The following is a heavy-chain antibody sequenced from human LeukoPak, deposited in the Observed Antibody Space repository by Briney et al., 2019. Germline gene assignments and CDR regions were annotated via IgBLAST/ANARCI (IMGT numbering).Heavy chain of an antibody. CDR3: AKPFGFLEWLYGGYFDS. CDR1: GFTLTSYN. CDR2: ITSSSDYI. Sequence: GGSLRLSCAASGFTLTSYNMNWVRQAPGKGLEWVSSITSSSDYIYYADSVKGRFTVSRDNSKNTVFLQMHSLTAEDTAVYYCAKPFGFLEWLYGGYFDSWGQGTLVTVSS. J-gene: IGHJ4*02. V-gene: IGHV3-21*04. D-gene: IGHD3-3*01.